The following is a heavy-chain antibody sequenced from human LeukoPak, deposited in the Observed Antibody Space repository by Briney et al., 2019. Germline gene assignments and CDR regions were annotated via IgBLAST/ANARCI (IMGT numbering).Heavy chain of an antibody. V-gene: IGHV2-5*02. D-gene: IGHD3-9*01. CDR1: GFSFRTGGGG. CDR3: ARSPYYDILTGSRGTFDY. CDR2: IYWDEAK. Sequence: SGPTLVNPPQTLTLTCTFSGFSFRTGGGGVGWIRQPPGKALEWLPVIYWDEAKRYRPSLKSRLTITKDTSKIQVVLTMTNMDPVDTATYYCARSPYYDILTGSRGTFDYWGRGILVTVSS. J-gene: IGHJ4*02.